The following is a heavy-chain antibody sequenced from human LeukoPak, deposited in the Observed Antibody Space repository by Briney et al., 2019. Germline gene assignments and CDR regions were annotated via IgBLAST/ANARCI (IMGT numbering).Heavy chain of an antibody. D-gene: IGHD2-15*01. CDR2: ISAYNGNT. V-gene: IGHV1-18*01. J-gene: IGHJ4*02. CDR3: ARGPYCSGGTCYSQYFDY. CDR1: GYTFTSYG. Sequence: ASVKVSCKASGYTFTSYGISWVRLAPGQGLEWMGWISAYNGNTNYAQKLQGRVTMTTDTSTSTAYMELRSLRSDDTAVYYCARGPYCSGGTCYSQYFDYWGQGTLVTVS.